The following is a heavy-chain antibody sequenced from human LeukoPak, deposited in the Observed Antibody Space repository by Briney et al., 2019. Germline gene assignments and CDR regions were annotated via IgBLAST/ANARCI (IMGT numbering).Heavy chain of an antibody. Sequence: GGSLRLSCTTSGFTFSSYGMHWVRQAPGKGLEWVAVIPYYGSNEHYADSVRGRFTISRDNSKNTLFLQMNSLRPEDTAVYYCAKELEAFETSACDYWGQGTLVTVSS. CDR1: GFTFSSYG. D-gene: IGHD1-1*01. CDR3: AKELEAFETSACDY. V-gene: IGHV3-30*18. J-gene: IGHJ4*02. CDR2: IPYYGSNE.